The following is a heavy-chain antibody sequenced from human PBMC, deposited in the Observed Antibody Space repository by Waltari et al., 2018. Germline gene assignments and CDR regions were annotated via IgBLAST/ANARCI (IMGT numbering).Heavy chain of an antibody. J-gene: IGHJ4*02. Sequence: EVQMVESGGGLVQPGGSLRLPCAASGFPFLSFSMHWVRQAPGKGLEYVSAFSRDGVTTYYANSVKGRFTISRDNSKNTLYLQMGSLRAEDMAVYYCARIDGSGWYGSWGQGTLVTVSS. CDR1: GFPFLSFS. V-gene: IGHV3-64*01. CDR2: FSRDGVTT. D-gene: IGHD6-19*01. CDR3: ARIDGSGWYGS.